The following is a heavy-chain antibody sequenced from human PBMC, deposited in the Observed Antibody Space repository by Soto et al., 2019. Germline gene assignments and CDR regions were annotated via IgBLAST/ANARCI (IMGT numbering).Heavy chain of an antibody. V-gene: IGHV4-39*01. D-gene: IGHD3-3*02. J-gene: IGHJ4*02. CDR2: VYYSGST. CDR1: GGSISSGSYY. CDR3: GKKRVFFNIFVFFDL. Sequence: SETLSLTCAVSGGSISSGSYYWDWIRQPPGKGLEWIGNVYYSGSTNYNPSLESRVTISVDTSKNQFSLKLSSVTAADTAVYYCGKKRVFFNIFVFFDLGGQGKRVTVSS.